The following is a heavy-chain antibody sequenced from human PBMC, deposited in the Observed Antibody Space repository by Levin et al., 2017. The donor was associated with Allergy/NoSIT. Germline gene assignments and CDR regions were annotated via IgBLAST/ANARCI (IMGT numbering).Heavy chain of an antibody. CDR3: TTEGGGSDPAEFDY. V-gene: IGHV3-15*01. CDR2: IKNKVDGGTT. Sequence: SGGSLRLSCAASGFTFSHAWMSWVRQTPGKGLEWVGRIKNKVDGGTTDYGTPMRGRFTISRDDSKNTLYLHMNSLKTEDTGVYYCTTEGGGSDPAEFDYWGQGTRVTVSS. D-gene: IGHD2-15*01. J-gene: IGHJ4*02. CDR1: GFTFSHAW.